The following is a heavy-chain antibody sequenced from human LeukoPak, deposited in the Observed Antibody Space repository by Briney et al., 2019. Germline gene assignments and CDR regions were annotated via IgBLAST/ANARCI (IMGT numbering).Heavy chain of an antibody. CDR3: AKGTHDYYDSSGYVDY. CDR1: GFTFSSYG. D-gene: IGHD3-22*01. CDR2: ISGSGGST. Sequence: PGGTLRLSCAASGFTFSSYGMSWVRQAPGKGLEWVSAISGSGGSTYYADSVKGRFTISRDNSKNTLYLQMNSLRAEDTAVYYCAKGTHDYYDSSGYVDYWGQGTLVTVSS. V-gene: IGHV3-23*01. J-gene: IGHJ4*02.